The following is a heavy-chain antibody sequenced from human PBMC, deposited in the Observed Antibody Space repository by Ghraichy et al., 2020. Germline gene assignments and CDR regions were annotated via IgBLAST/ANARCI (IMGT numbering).Heavy chain of an antibody. CDR2: IIPILGIA. V-gene: IGHV1-69*04. D-gene: IGHD6-13*01. Sequence: SVKVSCKKSKVGINSYEIRWGRRTPEQGLDWKERIIPILGIANYAQKFQGRVTITADKSTSTAYMELSSLRSEDTAVYYCARDSELQRSSWYYYYGMDVWGQGTTLTVSS. J-gene: IGHJ6*02. CDR3: ARDSELQRSSWYYYYGMDV. CDR1: KVGINSYE.